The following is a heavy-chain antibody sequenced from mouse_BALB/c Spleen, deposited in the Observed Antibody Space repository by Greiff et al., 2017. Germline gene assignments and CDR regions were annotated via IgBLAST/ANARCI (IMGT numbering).Heavy chain of an antibody. J-gene: IGHJ4*01. Sequence: EVHLVESGGDLVKPGGSLKLSCAASGFTFSSYGMSWVRQTPDKRLEWVATISSGGSYTYYPDSVKGRFTISRDNAKNTLYLQMSSLKSEDTAMYYCARSYYGYDYYAMDYWGQGTSVTVSS. CDR2: ISSGGSYT. CDR1: GFTFSSYG. CDR3: ARSYYGYDYYAMDY. V-gene: IGHV5-6*01. D-gene: IGHD2-2*01.